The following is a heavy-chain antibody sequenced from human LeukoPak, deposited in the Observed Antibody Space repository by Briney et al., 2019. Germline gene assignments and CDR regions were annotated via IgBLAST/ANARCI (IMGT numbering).Heavy chain of an antibody. CDR1: GFTFSDYW. Sequence: PGGSLRLSCAASGFTFSDYWMHWVRQAPGKGLVWVSRINPDGSSASYADSVKGRFTISRENAKNSLYLQMNSLRAGDTAVYYCARVAKERVGGVYYFDYWGQGTLVTVSS. V-gene: IGHV3-74*01. CDR3: ARVAKERVGGVYYFDY. J-gene: IGHJ4*02. D-gene: IGHD1-1*01. CDR2: INPDGSSA.